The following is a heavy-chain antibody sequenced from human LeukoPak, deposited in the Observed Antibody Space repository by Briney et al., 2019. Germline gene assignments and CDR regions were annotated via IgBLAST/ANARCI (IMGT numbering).Heavy chain of an antibody. CDR2: INPTSGDT. CDR1: GYTFAAYH. J-gene: IGHJ4*02. D-gene: IGHD1/OR15-1a*01. Sequence: ASVKVSCKASGYTFAAYHMHWVRQAPGQGLEWLGWINPTSGDTNYAQKFQGRVSMTRDTSSSTAYMEPSGLRPDDTAVYYCVTRNGDSSWNNYWGQGTLVTVSS. CDR3: VTRNGDSSWNNY. V-gene: IGHV1-2*02.